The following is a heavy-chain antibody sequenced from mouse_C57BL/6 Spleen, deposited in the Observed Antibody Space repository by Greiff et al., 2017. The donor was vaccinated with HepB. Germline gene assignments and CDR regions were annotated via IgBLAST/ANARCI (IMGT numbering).Heavy chain of an antibody. J-gene: IGHJ4*01. CDR3: AKGSNYVNYYAMDY. V-gene: IGHV2-5*01. CDR2: IWRGGST. Sequence: VQLQQSGPGLVQPSQSLSITCTVSGFSLTSYGVHWVRQSPGKGLEWLGVIWRGGSTDYNAAFMSRLSITKDNSKSQVFFKMNSLQADDTAIYYCAKGSNYVNYYAMDYWGQGTSVTVSS. CDR1: GFSLTSYG. D-gene: IGHD2-5*01.